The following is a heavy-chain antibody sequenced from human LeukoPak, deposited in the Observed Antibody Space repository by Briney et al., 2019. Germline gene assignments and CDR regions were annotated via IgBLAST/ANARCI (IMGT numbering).Heavy chain of an antibody. D-gene: IGHD1-1*01. CDR3: ARDKAGWNDLGY. J-gene: IGHJ4*02. CDR1: GGTFISYA. V-gene: IGHV1-69*04. CDR2: IIPILGIA. Sequence: ASVKVSCKASGGTFISYAISWVRQAPGQGLEWMGRIIPILGIANYAQKFQGRVTITADKSTSTAYMELSSLRSEDTAVYYCARDKAGWNDLGYWGQGTLVTVSS.